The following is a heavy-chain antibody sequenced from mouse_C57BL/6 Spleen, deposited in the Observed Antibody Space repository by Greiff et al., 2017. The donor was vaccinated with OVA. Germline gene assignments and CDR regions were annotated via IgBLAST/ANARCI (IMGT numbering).Heavy chain of an antibody. J-gene: IGHJ4*01. Sequence: QVQLQQPGAELVRPGSSVKLSCKASGYTFTSYWMHWVKQRPIQGLEWIGNIDPSDSETHYNQKFKDKATLTVDKSSSTAYMQLSSLTSEDSAVYYCAREKGNHYYAMDYWGQGTSVTVYS. V-gene: IGHV1-52*01. CDR1: GYTFTSYW. CDR2: IDPSDSET. CDR3: AREKGNHYYAMDY.